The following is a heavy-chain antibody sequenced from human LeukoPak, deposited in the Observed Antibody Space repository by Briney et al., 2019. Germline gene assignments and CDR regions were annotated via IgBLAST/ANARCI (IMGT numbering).Heavy chain of an antibody. J-gene: IGHJ6*04. CDR1: GGTFSSYA. D-gene: IGHD3-9*01. CDR3: ASQPQRCWFYYGMDV. V-gene: IGHV1-69*01. Sequence: SVKVSCKASGGTFSSYAISWVRQAPGQGLEWMGGIIPIFGTANYAQKFQGRVTITADESTSTAYMELSSLRSEDTAVYYCASQPQRCWFYYGMDVWGKGTTVTVSS. CDR2: IIPIFGTA.